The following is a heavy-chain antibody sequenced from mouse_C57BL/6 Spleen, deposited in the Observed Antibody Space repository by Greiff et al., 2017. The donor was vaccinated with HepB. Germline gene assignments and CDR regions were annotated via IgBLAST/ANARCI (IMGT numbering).Heavy chain of an antibody. Sequence: VQLQQSGAELVRPGASVTLSCKASGYTFTDYEMHWVKQTHVHGLEWIGAIYPETGGTAYNQKFKGKAILTAEKSSSTAYMELRGLTSEGSAVYYSTRAYYSNWYAYWGQGTLVTVAA. CDR2: IYPETGGT. D-gene: IGHD2-5*01. CDR1: GYTFTDYE. V-gene: IGHV1-15*01. J-gene: IGHJ3*01. CDR3: TRAYYSNWYAY.